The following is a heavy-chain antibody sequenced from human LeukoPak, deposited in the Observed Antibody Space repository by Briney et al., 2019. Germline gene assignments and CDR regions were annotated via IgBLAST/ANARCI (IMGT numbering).Heavy chain of an antibody. CDR2: IFPDGLT. J-gene: IGHJ4*02. D-gene: IGHD3-10*01. CDR1: GFTFSNYA. Sequence: GGSLRLSCVASGFTFSNYAMSWVRQAPGKGLEWVSVIFPDGLTYYADSVKGRFTISRDNSKNTLYLEMNSLRAEDTAVYYCARDLRFGELLGYFDYWGQGTLVTVSS. CDR3: ARDLRFGELLGYFDY. V-gene: IGHV3-66*02.